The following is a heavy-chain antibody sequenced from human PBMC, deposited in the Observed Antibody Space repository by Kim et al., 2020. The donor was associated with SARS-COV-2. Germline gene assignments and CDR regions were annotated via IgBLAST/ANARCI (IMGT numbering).Heavy chain of an antibody. J-gene: IGHJ4*02. D-gene: IGHD2-2*01. V-gene: IGHV3-74*01. CDR1: GFTFSSYW. Sequence: GGSLRLSCAASGFTFSSYWMHWVRQAPGKGLVWVSRINSDGSSTSYADSVKGRFTISRDNAKNTLYLQMNSLRAEDTAVYYCARAGHCSSTSCYLFPNDWGQGTLVTVSS. CDR3: ARAGHCSSTSCYLFPND. CDR2: INSDGSST.